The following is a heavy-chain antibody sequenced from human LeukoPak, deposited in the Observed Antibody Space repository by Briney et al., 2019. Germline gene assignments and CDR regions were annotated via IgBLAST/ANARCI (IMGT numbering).Heavy chain of an antibody. CDR3: ARVGSGDYYYGMDV. Sequence: SETLSLTCAVYGGSFSGYYWSWIRQPPGKGLEWIGEINHSGSTNYNPSLKSRVTISEDTSKNQFSLKLSSVTAADTAVYYCARVGSGDYYYGMDVWGQGTTVTVSS. CDR2: INHSGST. D-gene: IGHD3-10*01. J-gene: IGHJ6*02. CDR1: GGSFSGYY. V-gene: IGHV4-34*01.